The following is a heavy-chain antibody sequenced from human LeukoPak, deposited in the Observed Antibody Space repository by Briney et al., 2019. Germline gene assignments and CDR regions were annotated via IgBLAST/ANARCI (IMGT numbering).Heavy chain of an antibody. CDR3: ARVLSSGYSLGFDY. V-gene: IGHV1-69*06. D-gene: IGHD3-22*01. J-gene: IGHJ4*02. Sequence: SVKVSCKASGGTFSSYAISWVRQAPGQGLEWMGGIIPIFGTANYAQKFQGRVTITADKSTSTAYMELSSLRSEDTAVYYCARVLSSGYSLGFDYWGQGTLVTVSS. CDR1: GGTFSSYA. CDR2: IIPIFGTA.